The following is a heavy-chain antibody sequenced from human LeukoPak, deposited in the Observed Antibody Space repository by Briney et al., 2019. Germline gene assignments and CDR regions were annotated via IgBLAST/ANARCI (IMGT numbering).Heavy chain of an antibody. CDR3: ARGKYSSSWSLPYFDY. V-gene: IGHV3-53*01. D-gene: IGHD6-13*01. CDR1: GFTVSSNY. J-gene: IGHJ4*02. CDR2: IYSGGST. Sequence: GGSLRLSCAASGFTVSSNYMSWVRQAPGKGLEWVSIIYSGGSTYYADSVKGRFTISRDNSKNTLYLQMNSLRAEDTAVYYCARGKYSSSWSLPYFDYWGQGTLVTVSS.